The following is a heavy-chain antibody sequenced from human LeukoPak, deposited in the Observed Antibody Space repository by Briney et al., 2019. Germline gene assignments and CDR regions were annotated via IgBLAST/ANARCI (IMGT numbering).Heavy chain of an antibody. CDR3: ARERITMLGGLTFPLFDY. V-gene: IGHV1-3*01. CDR2: INAGNGNT. Sequence: ASEKVSCKASGYTFTSYAMHWVRQAPGQRLEWMGWINAGNGNTKYSRKFQGRVTMARDTSISTAYMDLGRLRSDDTAVYYCARERITMLGGLTFPLFDYWGQGTLVTVSS. J-gene: IGHJ4*02. CDR1: GYTFTSYA. D-gene: IGHD3-10*01.